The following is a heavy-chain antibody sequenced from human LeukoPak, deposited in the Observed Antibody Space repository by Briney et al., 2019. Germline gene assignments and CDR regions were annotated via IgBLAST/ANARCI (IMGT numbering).Heavy chain of an antibody. J-gene: IGHJ4*02. CDR1: GYTFTSYY. CDR3: ARAPHSSWPLPTYYFDY. Sequence: GASVKVSCKASGYTFTSYYMHWVRQAPGQGLEWMGWINTNTGNPTYAQGFTGRFVFSLDTSVSTAYLQISSLKAEDTAVYYCARAPHSSWPLPTYYFDYWGQGTLVTVSS. CDR2: INTNTGNP. D-gene: IGHD6-13*01. V-gene: IGHV7-4-1*02.